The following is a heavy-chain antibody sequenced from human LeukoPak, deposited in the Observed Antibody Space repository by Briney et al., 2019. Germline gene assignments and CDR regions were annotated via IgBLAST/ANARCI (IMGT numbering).Heavy chain of an antibody. Sequence: PGGSLRLSCEASGFTFSSYWMSWVRQAPGKGLEWVANIKTDGSEKYYVDSVKGRFTFSRDNAQNSLYLQMSSLRVEDTAVYYCVTYSTGLYKGLEFWGQGTQVTVSS. V-gene: IGHV3-7*03. CDR3: VTYSTGLYKGLEF. CDR2: IKTDGSEK. J-gene: IGHJ4*02. CDR1: GFTFSSYW. D-gene: IGHD2-8*02.